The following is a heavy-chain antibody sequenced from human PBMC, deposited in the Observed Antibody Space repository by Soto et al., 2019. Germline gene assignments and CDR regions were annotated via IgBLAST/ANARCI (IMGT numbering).Heavy chain of an antibody. Sequence: QVQLQQWGAGLLKPSETLSLTCTVNGGSLTGYYWSWIRQPPGKGLEWIGEVKDGGSTNYSPSLRGXXSXSXXTSKNHFSLRLNSVTAADRAVYFCARGQEGRGATHWDQGALVTVSS. J-gene: IGHJ4*02. D-gene: IGHD5-12*01. V-gene: IGHV4-34*01. CDR3: ARGQEGRGATH. CDR2: VKDGGST. CDR1: GGSLTGYY.